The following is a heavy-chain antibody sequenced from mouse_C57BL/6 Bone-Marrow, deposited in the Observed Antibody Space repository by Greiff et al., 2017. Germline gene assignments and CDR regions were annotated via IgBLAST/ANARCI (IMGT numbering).Heavy chain of an antibody. CDR1: GFTFSDYG. J-gene: IGHJ1*03. CDR3: DRGPTVGEHWYFDV. Sequence: EVLLVESGGGLVKPGGSLKLSCAASGFTFSDYGMHWVRQAPEKGLEWVAYISSGSSTIYYADTVKGRFTISRDNAKNTLFLQLTSLRSEDTAMYYCDRGPTVGEHWYFDVWGTGTTVTVSS. D-gene: IGHD1-1*01. V-gene: IGHV5-17*01. CDR2: ISSGSSTI.